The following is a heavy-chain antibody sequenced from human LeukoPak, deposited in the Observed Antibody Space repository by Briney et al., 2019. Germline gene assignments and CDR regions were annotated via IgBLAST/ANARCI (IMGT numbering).Heavy chain of an antibody. Sequence: GGSLRLSCAASGFTFSSYAMSWVRQAPGKGLEWVSGISGSGGSINHADSVKGRFTTSRDNSKNTLYLQMNSLRAEDTAVYYCAKDRNYDSSGYYGYWGQGTLVTVSS. CDR3: AKDRNYDSSGYYGY. CDR1: GFTFSSYA. D-gene: IGHD3-22*01. J-gene: IGHJ4*02. V-gene: IGHV3-23*01. CDR2: ISGSGGSI.